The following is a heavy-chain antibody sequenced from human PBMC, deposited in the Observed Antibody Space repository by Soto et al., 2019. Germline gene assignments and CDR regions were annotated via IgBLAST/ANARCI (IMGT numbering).Heavy chain of an antibody. CDR3: ARVANWNFDY. Sequence: GGSLRLSCAASGFTVSSNYMSWVRQAPGKGLEWVSVIYSGGSTYYADSVKGRFTISRHKSKNTLYLQMNSLRAEDTAVYDGARVANWNFDYWGQGTLVTVSS. CDR1: GFTVSSNY. CDR2: IYSGGST. D-gene: IGHD1-1*01. V-gene: IGHV3-53*04. J-gene: IGHJ4*02.